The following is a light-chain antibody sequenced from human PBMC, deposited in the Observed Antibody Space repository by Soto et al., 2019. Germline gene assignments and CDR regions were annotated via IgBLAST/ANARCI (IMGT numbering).Light chain of an antibody. CDR1: QSVTKY. Sequence: EIVLTQSPATLSLSPGERATLSCRASQSVTKYLSWYQQKPGQAPRLLIYDASNRATGIPARFSGSGSVTDFTLAISSLEPEDFAVYYCQQRTIWPLTFGGGTKVEIK. V-gene: IGKV3-11*01. J-gene: IGKJ4*01. CDR3: QQRTIWPLT. CDR2: DAS.